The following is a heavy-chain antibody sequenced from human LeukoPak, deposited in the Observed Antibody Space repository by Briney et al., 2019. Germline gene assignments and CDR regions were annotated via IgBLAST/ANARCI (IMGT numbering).Heavy chain of an antibody. D-gene: IGHD5-24*01. CDR1: GFTVSSNY. CDR3: ARAGDGNSVGYFDY. Sequence: GGSLRLSCAASGFTVSSNYMSWVRQAPGKGLELVSVIYSGDSTYYADSVKGRFTISRDNSKNTLYLQMNNLRAEDTAVYYCARAGDGNSVGYFDYWGQGTLVTVSS. V-gene: IGHV3-53*01. J-gene: IGHJ4*02. CDR2: IYSGDST.